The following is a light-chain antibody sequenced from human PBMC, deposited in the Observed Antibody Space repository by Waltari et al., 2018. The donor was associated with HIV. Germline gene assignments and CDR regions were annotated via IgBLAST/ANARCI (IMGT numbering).Light chain of an antibody. CDR1: QSVFYSSNNKNY. CDR2: WAS. CDR3: QQYYSTPE. Sequence: DIVMTQSPDSVAVSLGERATINCRSSQSVFYSSNNKNYLAWYQQKPGQSPKLLIYWASTRESGVPDRFSGSGSGTDFTLTISSLQAEDVAVCYCQQYYSTPEFGPGTKVEI. J-gene: IGKJ3*01. V-gene: IGKV4-1*01.